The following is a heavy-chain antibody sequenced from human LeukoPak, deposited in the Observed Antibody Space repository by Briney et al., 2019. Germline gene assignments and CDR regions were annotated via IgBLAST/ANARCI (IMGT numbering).Heavy chain of an antibody. Sequence: PSETLSLTCTVSGGSISSYYWSWIRQPPGKGLEWIGYIYYSGSTNYNPSLKSRVTISLDTSKNQFSLKLSSVTAADTAVYYCARHGLDSSGHLLDYWGQGTLVTVSS. CDR1: GGSISSYY. CDR3: ARHGLDSSGHLLDY. J-gene: IGHJ4*02. CDR2: IYYSGST. V-gene: IGHV4-59*08. D-gene: IGHD3-22*01.